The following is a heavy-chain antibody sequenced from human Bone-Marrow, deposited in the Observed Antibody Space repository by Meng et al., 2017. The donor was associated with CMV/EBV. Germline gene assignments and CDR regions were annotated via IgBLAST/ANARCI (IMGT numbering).Heavy chain of an antibody. D-gene: IGHD3-22*01. V-gene: IGHV4-39*07. CDR2: IYYSGST. CDR1: GGSISSSSYY. J-gene: IGHJ3*02. CDR3: ARVYYDSSGYYPLLDDAFDI. Sequence: GSLRLSCTVSGGSISSSSYYWGWNRQPPGKGLEWIGSIYYSGSTYYNPSLKSRVTISVDTSKNQFSLKLSSVTAADTAVYYCARVYYDSSGYYPLLDDAFDIWGQGTMVTVSS.